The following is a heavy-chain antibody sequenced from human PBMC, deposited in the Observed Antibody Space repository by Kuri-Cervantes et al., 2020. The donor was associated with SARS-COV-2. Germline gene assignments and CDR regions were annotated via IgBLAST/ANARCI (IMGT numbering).Heavy chain of an antibody. D-gene: IGHD6-13*01. CDR2: ISAYNGNT. V-gene: IGHV1-18*01. Sequence: ASVKVSCKASGYTFTSYGISWVRQAPGQGLEWMGWISAYNGNTNYAQKLQGRVTMTTDTSTSTAYMELSSLRSEDTAVYYCARGSIAAAWWGAFDIWAKGQWSPSPQ. J-gene: IGHJ3*02. CDR3: ARGSIAAAWWGAFDI. CDR1: GYTFTSYG.